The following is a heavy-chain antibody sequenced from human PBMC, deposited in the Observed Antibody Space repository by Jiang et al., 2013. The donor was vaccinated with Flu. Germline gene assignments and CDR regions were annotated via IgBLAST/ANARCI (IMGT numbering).Heavy chain of an antibody. CDR1: GFTFSSYS. CDR3: AREFVLRYWDY. Sequence: SGGGLVKPGGSLRLSCAASGFTFSSYSMNWVRQAPGKGLEWVSSISSSSSYIYYAGSVKGRFTISRDNAKNSLYLQMNSLRAEDTAVYYCAREFVLRYWDYWGQGTLVTVSS. CDR2: ISSSSSYI. V-gene: IGHV3-21*01. D-gene: IGHD3-16*01. J-gene: IGHJ4*02.